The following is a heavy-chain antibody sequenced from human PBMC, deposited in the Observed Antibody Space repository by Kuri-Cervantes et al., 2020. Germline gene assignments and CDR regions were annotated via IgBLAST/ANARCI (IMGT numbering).Heavy chain of an antibody. Sequence: GGSLRLSCAASGFTFSSYGMHWVRQAPGKGLEWVAFIRYDGSNKYYADSVRGRLTISRDNAKKSQYLQMISLRAEDSAVYYCARGTHGSGSYMFDNWGQGTLVTVSS. J-gene: IGHJ4*02. CDR3: ARGTHGSGSYMFDN. V-gene: IGHV3-30*02. D-gene: IGHD3-10*01. CDR1: GFTFSSYG. CDR2: IRYDGSNK.